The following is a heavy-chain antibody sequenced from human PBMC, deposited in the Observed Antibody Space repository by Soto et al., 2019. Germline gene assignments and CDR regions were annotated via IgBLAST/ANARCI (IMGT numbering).Heavy chain of an antibody. CDR1: GFTFSSYA. D-gene: IGHD3-3*01. J-gene: IGHJ6*04. Sequence: PGGSLRLSCAASGFTFSSYAMNWVRQAPGKGLEWVARIKSKTGGGTTDYDAPVEGRFTISGDVSKTTLYLQMNGLETEDTAVFYFTKLSIKIFGVLLMDVWGAGATVTLSS. CDR3: TKLSIKIFGVLLMDV. V-gene: IGHV3-15*07. CDR2: IKSKTGGGTT.